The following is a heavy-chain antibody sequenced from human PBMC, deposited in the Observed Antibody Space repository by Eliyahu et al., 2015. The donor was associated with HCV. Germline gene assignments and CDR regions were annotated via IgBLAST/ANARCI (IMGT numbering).Heavy chain of an antibody. V-gene: IGHV3-33*01. CDR2: IWYDGSNK. Sequence: QVQLVESGGGVVQPGRSLRLXCAASGFTFSSYGMHWVRQAPGKGLEWVAVIWYDGSNKYYADSVKGRFTISRDNSKNTLYLQMNSLRAEDTAVYYCARDVVVTASLDYWGQGTLVTVSS. J-gene: IGHJ4*02. CDR1: GFTFSSYG. CDR3: ARDVVVTASLDY. D-gene: IGHD2-21*02.